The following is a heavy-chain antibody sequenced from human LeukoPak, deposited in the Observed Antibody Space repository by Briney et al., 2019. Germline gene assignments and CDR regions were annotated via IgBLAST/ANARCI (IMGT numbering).Heavy chain of an antibody. CDR3: VRESTSSCPAGGYCPYYFDY. CDR2: IYTSETT. D-gene: IGHD6-6*01. V-gene: IGHV4-4*07. Sequence: SETLSLTCSVSGGSISGYYWSWIRQPAGKGLEWIGRIYTSETTNYNPSLKSRVTMSVDTSKNQFSLKLSSVTAADTAVYYCVRESTSSCPAGGYCPYYFDYWGQGTLVTVSS. CDR1: GGSISGYY. J-gene: IGHJ4*02.